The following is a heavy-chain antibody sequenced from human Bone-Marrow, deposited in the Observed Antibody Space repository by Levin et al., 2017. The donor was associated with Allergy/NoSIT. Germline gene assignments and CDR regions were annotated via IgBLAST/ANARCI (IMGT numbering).Heavy chain of an antibody. Sequence: LSLTCAASGFTVSSNYMSWVRQAPGKGLEWVSVIYSGGSTYYADSVKGRFTISRDNSKNTLYLQMNSLRAEDTAVYYCAREGARSYGSNYFDYWGQGTLVTVSS. CDR1: GFTVSSNY. CDR2: IYSGGST. V-gene: IGHV3-66*01. D-gene: IGHD5-18*01. CDR3: AREGARSYGSNYFDY. J-gene: IGHJ4*02.